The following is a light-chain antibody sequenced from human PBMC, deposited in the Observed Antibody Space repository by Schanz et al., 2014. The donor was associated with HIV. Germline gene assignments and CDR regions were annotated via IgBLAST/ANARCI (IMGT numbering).Light chain of an antibody. CDR3: QHYNSFPYT. Sequence: EIVMTQSPGTLSVSPGERATLSCRASQTVSNNLAWYQQKPGQALRLLIYGASTRVTGIPARFSGSGSGTEFTLTISSLQPDDSATYYCQHYNSFPYTFGQGTKLEIK. CDR2: GAS. CDR1: QTVSNN. J-gene: IGKJ2*01. V-gene: IGKV3-15*01.